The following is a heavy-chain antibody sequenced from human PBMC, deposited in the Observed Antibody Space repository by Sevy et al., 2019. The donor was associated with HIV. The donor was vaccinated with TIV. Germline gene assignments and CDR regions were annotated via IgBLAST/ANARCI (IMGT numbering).Heavy chain of an antibody. V-gene: IGHV3-30*09. CDR2: ISYDGSNK. D-gene: IGHD3-16*02. J-gene: IGHJ4*02. CDR3: ARASHMITFGGVIVIDGIDY. CDR1: GLTSSNYA. Sequence: GGSLRLSCAASGLTSSNYAIHWVRQAPGKGLEWVAVISYDGSNKDYADSVKGRFAISRDITKNTLYLQMNSLRVEDTAVYYCARASHMITFGGVIVIDGIDYWGQGTLVTVSS.